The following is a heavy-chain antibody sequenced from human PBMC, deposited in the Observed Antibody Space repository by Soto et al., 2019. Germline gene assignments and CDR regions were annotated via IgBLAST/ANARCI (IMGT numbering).Heavy chain of an antibody. D-gene: IGHD3-10*01. CDR2: ISTHSGDT. CDR3: ATMVNDY. CDR1: GYNFTNYG. V-gene: IGHV1-18*01. J-gene: IGHJ4*02. Sequence: GASVKVSCKASGYNFTNYGVSWVRQAPGQGLEWMGWISTHSGDTKFAQRFQGRSTLTTDTDTTTAYLEMRSLRSDDTAVYYCATMVNDYWGQGTLVTVSS.